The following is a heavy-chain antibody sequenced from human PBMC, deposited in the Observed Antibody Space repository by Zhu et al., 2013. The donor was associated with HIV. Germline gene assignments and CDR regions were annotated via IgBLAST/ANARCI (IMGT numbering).Heavy chain of an antibody. J-gene: IGHJ4*02. CDR1: GYTFTGYY. V-gene: IGHV1-2*02. Sequence: QVQLVQSGAEVKKPGASVKVSCKASGYTFTGYYMHWVRQAPGQGLEWMGWINPNSGATNYVQKFLARVTMTTDTSINTAYMDLSRLRSDDTAVYYCARGKDWLRHGGLDFWGQGALVTGLL. CDR3: ARGKDWLRHGGLDF. CDR2: INPNSGAT. D-gene: IGHD5-12*01.